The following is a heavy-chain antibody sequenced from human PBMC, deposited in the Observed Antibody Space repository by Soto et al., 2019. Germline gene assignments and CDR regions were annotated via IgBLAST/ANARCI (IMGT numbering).Heavy chain of an antibody. CDR3: EYRDSLGPLAY. D-gene: IGHD4-17*01. V-gene: IGHV4-59*01. J-gene: IGHJ4*01. CDR1: GGSTSRYY. Sequence: SETLSLTCTVSGGSTSRYYWSWIRQPPGKGLEWIGYIYNSGSTNYNPSLKSRVTISVDTSKNQFSLNLSSVTAADTAVYYCEYRDSLGPLAYWGQGTLVTVSS. CDR2: IYNSGST.